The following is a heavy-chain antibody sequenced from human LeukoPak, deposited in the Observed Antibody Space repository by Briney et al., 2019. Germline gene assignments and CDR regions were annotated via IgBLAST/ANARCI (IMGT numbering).Heavy chain of an antibody. CDR3: ARDDCSSTSCYTGWLYYYYYYGMDV. D-gene: IGHD2-2*02. Sequence: GGSLRLSCAASGFTFSHYSMNWVRQAPGKGLEWVSYISSSSTIIYYADSVKGRFTISRDNSKNTLYLQMNSLRAEDTAVYYCARDDCSSTSCYTGWLYYYYYYGMDVWGQGTTVTVS. CDR1: GFTFSHYS. CDR2: ISSSSTII. V-gene: IGHV3-48*01. J-gene: IGHJ6*02.